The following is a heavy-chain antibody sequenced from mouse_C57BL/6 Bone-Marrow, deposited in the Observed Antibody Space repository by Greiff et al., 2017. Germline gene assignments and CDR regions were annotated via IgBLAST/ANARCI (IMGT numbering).Heavy chain of an antibody. V-gene: IGHV5-17*01. Sequence: DVKLVESGGGLVKPGGSLKLSCAASGFPFSDYGMHWVRQAPEKGLEGVAYISSGSSTIYYADTVKGRFTISRDNAKNTLFLQMTSLRSEDTAMYYCARPRFYGNSWFAYWGQGTLVTVSA. D-gene: IGHD2-1*01. CDR2: ISSGSSTI. CDR1: GFPFSDYG. J-gene: IGHJ3*01. CDR3: ARPRFYGNSWFAY.